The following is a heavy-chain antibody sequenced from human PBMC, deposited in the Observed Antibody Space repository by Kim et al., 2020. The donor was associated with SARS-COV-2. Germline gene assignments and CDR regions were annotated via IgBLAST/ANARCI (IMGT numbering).Heavy chain of an antibody. D-gene: IGHD6-6*01. V-gene: IGHV7-4-1*02. Sequence: AAVKVSCKASGYTFTSYAMNWVRQAPGQGLEWMGWINTNTGNPTYAQGFTGRFVFSLDTSVSTAYLQISSLKAEDTAVYYCARVHSSSSSWLSFYYYYGMDVWGQGTTVTVSS. CDR1: GYTFTSYA. CDR3: ARVHSSSSSWLSFYYYYGMDV. J-gene: IGHJ6*02. CDR2: INTNTGNP.